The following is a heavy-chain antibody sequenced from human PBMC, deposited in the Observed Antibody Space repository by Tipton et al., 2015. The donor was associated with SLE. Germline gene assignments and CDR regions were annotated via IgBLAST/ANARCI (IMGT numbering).Heavy chain of an antibody. Sequence: SLRLSCAASGFTFRDYYMSWIRQAPGKGLECISYISSTGSVYYADSVQGRFTVSRDNAKNSLFLQMNSLGVEDTAVYYCARVACSGGSCYSRRPGSDFFNYWGQGTLVTVSS. CDR2: ISSTGSV. CDR1: GFTFRDYY. V-gene: IGHV3-11*01. D-gene: IGHD2-15*01. J-gene: IGHJ4*02. CDR3: ARVACSGGSCYSRRPGSDFFNY.